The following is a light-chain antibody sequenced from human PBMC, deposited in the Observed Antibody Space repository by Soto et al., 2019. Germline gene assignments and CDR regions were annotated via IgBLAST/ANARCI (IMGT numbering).Light chain of an antibody. J-gene: IGKJ5*01. CDR2: GAS. V-gene: IGKV3-20*01. CDR3: QQYGSSPIT. Sequence: EIVLTQSPGTLFLSPGERATLSCRASQSVSSSFLAWYQQKPGQAPRLLIYGASSRATGIPDRFSGSGSATDFTLTISRLEPEDFAVYYCQQYGSSPITFGQGTRLEI. CDR1: QSVSSSF.